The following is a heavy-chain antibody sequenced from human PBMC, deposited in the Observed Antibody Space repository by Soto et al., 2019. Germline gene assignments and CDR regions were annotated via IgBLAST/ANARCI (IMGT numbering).Heavy chain of an antibody. CDR3: AGRTARDEFFDY. CDR1: GYSFANYW. V-gene: IGHV5-51*01. J-gene: IGHJ4*02. CDR2: IYPGDSDT. Sequence: GESLKISCQGSGYSFANYWIGWVRQMPGKGLEWMGIIYPGDSDTRYSPSFQGQVTISADKSINTAYLQWSSLKASDTATYYCAGRTARDEFFDYWGQGTLVTVSS. D-gene: IGHD2-8*02.